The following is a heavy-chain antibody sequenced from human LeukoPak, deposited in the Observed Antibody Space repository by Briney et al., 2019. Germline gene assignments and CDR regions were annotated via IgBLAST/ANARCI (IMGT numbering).Heavy chain of an antibody. CDR3: ARHVMTTPRTLDS. V-gene: IGHV3-23*01. J-gene: IGHJ4*02. Sequence: PGGSLRLSCAASGFIFNNYAVTWVRQAPGKGLEWVSTFGTGGDTYYAGSVEGRFIVPRDNSKSTVYLQMNSLRADDTATYYCARHVMTTPRTLDSWGQGTLVTVSS. CDR1: GFIFNNYA. D-gene: IGHD1-1*01. CDR2: FGTGGDT.